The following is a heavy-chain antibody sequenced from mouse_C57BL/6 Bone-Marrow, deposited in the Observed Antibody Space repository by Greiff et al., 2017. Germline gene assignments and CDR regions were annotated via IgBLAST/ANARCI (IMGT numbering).Heavy chain of an antibody. V-gene: IGHV1-80*01. CDR1: GYAFSSYW. J-gene: IGHJ2*01. CDR3: AGGAYYFDY. CDR2: IYPGDGDT. Sequence: QVQLKQSGAELVKPGASVKISCKASGYAFSSYWMTWVKQRPGKGLEWIGQIYPGDGDTTYNGKFKGKATLTADKSSSTADMQLSSLTSEDSAVYYCAGGAYYFDYWCQGTTLTVSS.